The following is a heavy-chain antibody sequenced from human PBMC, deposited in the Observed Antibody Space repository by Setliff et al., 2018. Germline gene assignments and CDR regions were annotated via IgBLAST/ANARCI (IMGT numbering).Heavy chain of an antibody. CDR2: IFNDGRT. V-gene: IGHV3-NL1*01. CDR3: SVQSEFGHDCSDGSCHPNYFDS. Sequence: GSLRLSCAASGFTFSSYGMHWVRQAPGKGLEWVSVIFNDGRTFYADSVRGRFTISRDSSENTLFLQMTSLRAEDTAVYYCSVQSEFGHDCSDGSCHPNYFDSWGQGTLVTVSS. J-gene: IGHJ4*02. D-gene: IGHD2-15*01. CDR1: GFTFSSYG.